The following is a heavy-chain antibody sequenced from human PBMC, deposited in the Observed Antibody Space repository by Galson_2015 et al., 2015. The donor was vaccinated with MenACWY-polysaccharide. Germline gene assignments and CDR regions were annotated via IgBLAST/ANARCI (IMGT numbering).Heavy chain of an antibody. CDR2: IYRDDEK. J-gene: IGHJ4*02. Sequence: TLTLTCTFSGFSLSTTEVGVGWIRQSPGKALEWLAVIYRDDEKRYSPSLKTRLTITKDTSRSQVVLTMTNMDPVDTGTYYCARSRYSTNGVYYRGIADYWGQGTLVTVSS. V-gene: IGHV2-5*02. D-gene: IGHD2-8*01. CDR1: GFSLSTTEVG. CDR3: ARSRYSTNGVYYRGIADY.